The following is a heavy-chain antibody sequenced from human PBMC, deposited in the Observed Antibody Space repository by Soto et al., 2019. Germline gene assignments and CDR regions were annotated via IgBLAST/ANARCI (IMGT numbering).Heavy chain of an antibody. CDR2: ISYDGSTK. D-gene: IGHD1-26*01. J-gene: IGHJ6*02. Sequence: QEQLVESGGGVVQPGTSLRHSCAASGFIFSHYGMHWVRQAPGRGLEWVALISYDGSTKYYADSVKGRFTISRDNPKNMLFLQVYSLRTDDTAVYYCAKRGHMEPTMASYYGLDVWGQGTTVTISS. CDR1: GFIFSHYG. CDR3: AKRGHMEPTMASYYGLDV. V-gene: IGHV3-30*18.